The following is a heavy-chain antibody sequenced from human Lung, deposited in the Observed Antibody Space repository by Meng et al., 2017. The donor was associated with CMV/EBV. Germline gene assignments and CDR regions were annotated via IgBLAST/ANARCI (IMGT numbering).Heavy chain of an antibody. CDR3: AGVRGIRRAGRGGSLIDAIVDKVAAKGYHFDY. CDR2: IDHSGSS. Sequence: SETLSLXCTVSGDSMNSYNWSWIRQPPGKGLERIGYIDHSGSSKYNPALKSRAIISLDTSKNQFSLRLGSVTAADTAIYYCAGVRGIRRAGRGGSLIDAIVDKVAAKGYHFDYWGQGTLVTVSS. J-gene: IGHJ4*02. CDR1: GDSMNSYN. V-gene: IGHV4-59*01. D-gene: IGHD5-12*01.